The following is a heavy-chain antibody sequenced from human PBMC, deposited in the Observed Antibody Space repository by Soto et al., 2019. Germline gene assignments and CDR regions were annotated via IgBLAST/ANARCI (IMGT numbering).Heavy chain of an antibody. J-gene: IGHJ5*02. Sequence: GASVKVYSKASGGTFSRYAISWVRKAPEQGLEWMGGIIPIFGTANYAQKSQGRVTITPDESTRTAYMVLSSLRSEDTAVYYCARSQTRYYYDSSGPWGQGTLVTVSS. CDR3: ARSQTRYYYDSSGP. D-gene: IGHD3-22*01. V-gene: IGHV1-69*13. CDR1: GGTFSRYA. CDR2: IIPIFGTA.